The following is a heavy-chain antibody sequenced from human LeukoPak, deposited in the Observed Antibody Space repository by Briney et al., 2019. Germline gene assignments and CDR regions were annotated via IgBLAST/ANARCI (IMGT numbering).Heavy chain of an antibody. J-gene: IGHJ6*02. Sequence: ASVKVSCKSSGYTFSNYGVTWVRQAPGQGLEWMGWISIYNGNTKYAQKFQGRITMTTDTSTSTAYMELRRLRFDVTAMYYCARGDSLYHYGMDVWGQGTSVTVSS. CDR2: ISIYNGNT. CDR3: ARGDSLYHYGMDV. D-gene: IGHD3-16*02. CDR1: GYTFSNYG. V-gene: IGHV1-18*01.